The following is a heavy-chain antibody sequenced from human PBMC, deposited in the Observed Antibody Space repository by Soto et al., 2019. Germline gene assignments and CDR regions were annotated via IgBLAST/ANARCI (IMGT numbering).Heavy chain of an antibody. D-gene: IGHD6-19*01. CDR1: GYTFTNYA. Sequence: QVRLVQSGAEVKRPGASVNVSCKASGYTFTNYAVHWVRQAPGQRLEWMGWINVANGNTKYSQKFQDRVTITRATSASTAYMELSSLRSEDTAVYYCAKYYTSDWYGDDALDLWGQGTVVTVSS. V-gene: IGHV1-3*01. J-gene: IGHJ3*01. CDR2: INVANGNT. CDR3: AKYYTSDWYGDDALDL.